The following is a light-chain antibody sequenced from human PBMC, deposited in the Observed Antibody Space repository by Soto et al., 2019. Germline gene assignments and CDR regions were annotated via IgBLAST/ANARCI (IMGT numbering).Light chain of an antibody. Sequence: EIVLTQSPATLSLSPGERATLSCRASQSVGSYSAWYQQKPGQAPRLLIYDASNRATGIPARFSGSGSGTDFTLTISSLEPEDFAVYYCQQRSNWPLTFGGGTKVEIK. V-gene: IGKV3-11*01. J-gene: IGKJ4*01. CDR1: QSVGSY. CDR2: DAS. CDR3: QQRSNWPLT.